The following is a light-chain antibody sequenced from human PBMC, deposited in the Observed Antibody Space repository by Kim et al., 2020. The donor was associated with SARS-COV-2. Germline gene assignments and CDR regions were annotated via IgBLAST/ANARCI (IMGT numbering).Light chain of an antibody. CDR2: DVF. Sequence: YKYVSWYQQHPDKAPKLIIYDVFKRPTGVSSRFSGSKSGNTASLTISGLQAEDEADYYCSSFASDKTVLFGGGTQLTVL. V-gene: IGLV2-14*03. CDR3: SSFASDKTVL. CDR1: YKY. J-gene: IGLJ2*01.